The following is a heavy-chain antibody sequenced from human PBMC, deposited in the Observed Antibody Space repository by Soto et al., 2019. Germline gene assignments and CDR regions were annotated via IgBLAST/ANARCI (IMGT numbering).Heavy chain of an antibody. D-gene: IGHD5-18*01. CDR2: IYYSGST. J-gene: IGHJ4*02. V-gene: IGHV4-59*01. Sequence: QVQLQESGPGLVKPSETLSLTCTVSGGSISSYYWSWIRQPPGKGLEWIGYIYYSGSTNYNPSRKSRVTISVDTSKNQFSLKLSSVTAADTAVYYCARARVDTAMVTTPALFDYWGQGTLVTVSS. CDR1: GGSISSYY. CDR3: ARARVDTAMVTTPALFDY.